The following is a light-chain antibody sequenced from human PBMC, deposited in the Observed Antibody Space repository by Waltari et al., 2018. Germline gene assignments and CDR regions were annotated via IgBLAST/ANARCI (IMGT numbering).Light chain of an antibody. Sequence: IVLTQSPGTLSLSPGDRASLSCKASQSLGKNYLAWYQHKPGQAPRLLIDGASSRAAGIPDRFSGSESGTDFTLTISRLEPEDFAVYYCQQYASSVLYTFGQGTKLEIK. CDR3: QQYASSVLYT. CDR1: QSLGKNY. CDR2: GAS. V-gene: IGKV3-20*01. J-gene: IGKJ2*01.